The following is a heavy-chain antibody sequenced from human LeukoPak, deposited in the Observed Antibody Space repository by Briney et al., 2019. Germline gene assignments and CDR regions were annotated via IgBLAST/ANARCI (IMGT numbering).Heavy chain of an antibody. CDR3: SEDYDSGGYHRGFDY. D-gene: IGHD3-22*01. Sequence: SGGSTYYADSVKGRFTISRDNSKNTLYLQMNSLRAEDTAVYYCSEDYDSGGYHRGFDYWGQGTLVTVSS. CDR2: SGGST. J-gene: IGHJ4*02. V-gene: IGHV3-23*01.